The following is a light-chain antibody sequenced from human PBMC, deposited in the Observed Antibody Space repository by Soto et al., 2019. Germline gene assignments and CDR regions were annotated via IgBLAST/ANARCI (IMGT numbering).Light chain of an antibody. CDR2: GAS. CDR3: QQYGSSPPLT. J-gene: IGKJ4*01. V-gene: IGKV3-20*01. Sequence: EFVLTQSPGTLSLSPGERATLSCRASQSVGSNSLAWYQQKPGQAPRILIYGASTRATGIPDRFSGSGSGTDFTLTISRLEPEDFAVYYCQQYGSSPPLTFGGGTKVEI. CDR1: QSVGSNS.